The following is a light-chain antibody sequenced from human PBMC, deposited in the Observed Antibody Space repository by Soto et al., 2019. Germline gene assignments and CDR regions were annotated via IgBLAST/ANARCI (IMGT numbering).Light chain of an antibody. CDR2: ATS. CDR1: QSISRY. Sequence: DIQMTQSPSSLSASVGDRVTISCRASQSISRYLNWYQQKPGLVPKLLIYATSTLQGGVPSRFSGSGSGTDYTLTISSLQLEDFATYYCQQSYTIPLTFGQGTRVEIE. V-gene: IGKV1-39*01. J-gene: IGKJ1*01. CDR3: QQSYTIPLT.